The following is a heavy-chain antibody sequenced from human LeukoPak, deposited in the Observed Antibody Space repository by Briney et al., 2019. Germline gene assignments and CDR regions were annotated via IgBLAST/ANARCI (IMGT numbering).Heavy chain of an antibody. D-gene: IGHD3-10*01. CDR3: TTDLTVLLWFGESPPGDY. CDR1: GFTFSNAW. V-gene: IGHV3-15*01. Sequence: GGSLRLSCAASGFTFSNAWMSWVRQAPGKGLEWVGRIKSKTDGGTTDYAAPVKGRFTISRDDSKKTLYLQMNSLKTEDTAVYYCTTDLTVLLWFGESPPGDYWGQGTLVTVSS. J-gene: IGHJ4*02. CDR2: IKSKTDGGTT.